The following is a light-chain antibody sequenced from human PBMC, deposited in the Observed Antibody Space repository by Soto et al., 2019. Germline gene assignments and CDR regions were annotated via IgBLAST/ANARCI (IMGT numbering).Light chain of an antibody. CDR3: SSYTSSSTVV. J-gene: IGLJ2*01. Sequence: QSVLTQPASVSGSPGQSITISCTGTSSDVGAYNYVSWYQHHPGKAPKLMISDVSNRPSGVSNRFSGSKSGNTASLTISGLQAEDEADYYCSSYTSSSTVVIGGGTKVTVL. CDR1: SSDVGAYNY. V-gene: IGLV2-14*03. CDR2: DVS.